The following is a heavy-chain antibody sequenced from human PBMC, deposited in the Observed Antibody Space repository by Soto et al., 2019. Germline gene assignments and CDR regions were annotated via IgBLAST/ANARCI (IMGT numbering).Heavy chain of an antibody. CDR3: ARHQVSGVWEIDL. D-gene: IGHD1-26*01. CDR1: GFTFTTSA. V-gene: IGHV3-30-3*01. J-gene: IGHJ5*02. Sequence: QVQLVESVGGVVQPGRSLRLSCAASGFTFTTSAMHWVRQAPGKGLEWVAVISYDGGNKYYGDSVKGRFTISRDNSKSTLYLQMNSLRAGDTAVYYCARHQVSGVWEIDLWGQGTLVTVSS. CDR2: ISYDGGNK.